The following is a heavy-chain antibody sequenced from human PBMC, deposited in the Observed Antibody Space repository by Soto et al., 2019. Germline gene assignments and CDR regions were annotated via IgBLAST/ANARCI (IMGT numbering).Heavy chain of an antibody. J-gene: IGHJ3*02. CDR3: AQGGGGWPFDI. D-gene: IGHD6-19*01. CDR1: GFNFSSYA. V-gene: IGHV3-23*01. CDR2: ISNSGGST. Sequence: EVQLLESGGGLVQTGGSLRLSCAASGFNFSSYAMSWVRQAPGKGLEWVSAISNSGGSTYYAGSVKGRFTISRDNSKNPMYLKRNTLRSEDTAVYYCAQGGGGWPFDIWGQGTMVTVSS.